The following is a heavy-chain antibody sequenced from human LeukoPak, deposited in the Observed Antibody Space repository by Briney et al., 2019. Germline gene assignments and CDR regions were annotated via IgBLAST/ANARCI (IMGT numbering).Heavy chain of an antibody. V-gene: IGHV4-39*07. J-gene: IGHJ6*03. CDR1: GGSISSSSYY. CDR3: ARDDRRYYYYMDV. D-gene: IGHD3-16*02. CDR2: IYYSGST. Sequence: KPSETLSLTCTVSGGSISSSSYYWGWIRQPPGKGLEWIGSIYYSGSTYYNPSLKSRVTISVDTSKNQFSLKLSSVTAADTAVYYCARDDRRYYYYMDVWGKGTTVTVSS.